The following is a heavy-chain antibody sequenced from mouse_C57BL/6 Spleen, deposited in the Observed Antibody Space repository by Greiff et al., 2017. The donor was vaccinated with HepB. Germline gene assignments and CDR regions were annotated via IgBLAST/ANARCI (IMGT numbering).Heavy chain of an antibody. CDR2: INPNNGGT. J-gene: IGHJ3*01. CDR3: ATGSSSAWFAY. CDR1: GYTFTDYY. Sequence: VQLQQSGPELVKPGASVKISCKASGYTFTDYYMNWVKQSHGKSLEWIGDINPNNGGTSYNQKFKGKATLTVDKSSSTAYMELRSLTSEDSAVYYCATGSSSAWFAYWGQGTLVTVSA. D-gene: IGHD1-1*01. V-gene: IGHV1-26*01.